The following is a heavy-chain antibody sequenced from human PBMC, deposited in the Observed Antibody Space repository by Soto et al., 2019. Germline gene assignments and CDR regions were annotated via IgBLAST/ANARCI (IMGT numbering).Heavy chain of an antibody. CDR2: IIPIFGTA. Sequence: SVKVSCKASGGTFSSYAISWVRQAPGQGLEWMGGIIPIFGTANYAQKFQGRVTITADKSTSTAYMELSSLRSEDTAVYYCASAARSPGSVQMTTVTIMDPPGCYYGMDVWGQGTTVTVSS. D-gene: IGHD4-4*01. J-gene: IGHJ6*02. V-gene: IGHV1-69*06. CDR1: GGTFSSYA. CDR3: ASAARSPGSVQMTTVTIMDPPGCYYGMDV.